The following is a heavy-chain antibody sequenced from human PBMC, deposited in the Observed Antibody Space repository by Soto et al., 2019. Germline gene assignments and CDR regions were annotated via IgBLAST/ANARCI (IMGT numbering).Heavy chain of an antibody. J-gene: IGHJ6*02. CDR2: MKQDGGEN. D-gene: IGHD2-2*01. Sequence: GGSLRLSCAASGFTFSSYWMSLVRQATGKGLEWVANMKQDGGENYYVDSVKGRFTISRDNAKNSLYLQMNSLRAEDTAVYYCARWSSTRSEYYYYYGMDVWGQGTTVTVSS. V-gene: IGHV3-7*05. CDR3: ARWSSTRSEYYYYYGMDV. CDR1: GFTFSSYW.